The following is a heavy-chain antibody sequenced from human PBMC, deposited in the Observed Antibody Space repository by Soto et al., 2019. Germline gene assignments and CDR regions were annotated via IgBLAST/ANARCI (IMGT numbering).Heavy chain of an antibody. Sequence: EVQLLESGGGLVQPGGSLRLSCAGSGYTHTFNTYAMSWVRQAPGMGLEWVAGISPTGGSTYYADSVKGRFTISRDNSNAALFLQMSLISVEAAADYCCAQVKKCIGPTTGGGFDSWGRGTLVTVSS. V-gene: IGHV3-23*01. CDR3: AQVKKCIGPTTGGGFDS. D-gene: IGHD1-1*01. J-gene: IGHJ4*02. CDR2: ISPTGGST. CDR1: GYTHTFNTYA.